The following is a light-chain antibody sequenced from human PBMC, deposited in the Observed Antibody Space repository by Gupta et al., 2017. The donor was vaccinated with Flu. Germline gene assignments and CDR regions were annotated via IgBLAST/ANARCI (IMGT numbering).Light chain of an antibody. J-gene: IGKJ2*01. CDR3: QQYNSPSYA. Sequence: DIQMTQSPSTLSASIGDRVAITCRRSQNINNWLAWYQQKPGEAPQLLIYQASILETGVPSRFSGSGSGTGFTLTINSLQPDDHATYFCQQYNSPSYAFGQGT. CDR1: QNINNW. V-gene: IGKV1-5*03. CDR2: QAS.